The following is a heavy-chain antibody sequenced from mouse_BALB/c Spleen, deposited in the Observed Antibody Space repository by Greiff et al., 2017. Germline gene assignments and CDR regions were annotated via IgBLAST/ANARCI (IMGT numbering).Heavy chain of an antibody. J-gene: IGHJ3*01. CDR1: GFNIKDTY. D-gene: IGHD1-2*01. V-gene: IGHV14-3*02. Sequence: VQLQQSGAELVKPGASVKLSCTASGFNIKDTYMHWVKQRPEQGLEWIGRIDPANGNTEYDPKFQGKATITADTSSNTAYLQLSSLTSEDTAVYYCARGGYGYSSWFAYWGQGTLVTVSA. CDR2: IDPANGNT. CDR3: ARGGYGYSSWFAY.